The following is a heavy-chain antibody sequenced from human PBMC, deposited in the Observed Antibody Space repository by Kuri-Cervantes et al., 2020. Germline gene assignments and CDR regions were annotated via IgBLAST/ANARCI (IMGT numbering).Heavy chain of an antibody. CDR1: GFTFSSYG. CDR2: ISYDGSNK. V-gene: IGHV3-30*18. D-gene: IGHD3-22*01. J-gene: IGHJ4*02. Sequence: GESLKISCAASGFTFSSYGMHWVRQAPGGLEWVAVISYDGSNKYYADSVKGRFTISRDNSKNTLYLQMNSLRAEDTAVYYCAKDPSYYYDSSGYYDYFDYWGQGTLVTVSS. CDR3: AKDPSYYYDSSGYYDYFDY.